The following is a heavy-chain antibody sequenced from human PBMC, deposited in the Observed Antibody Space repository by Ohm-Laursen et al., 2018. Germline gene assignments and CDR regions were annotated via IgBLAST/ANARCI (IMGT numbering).Heavy chain of an antibody. V-gene: IGHV3-43*01. Sequence: GSLRLSCTASGFTFNDHSFHWLRQVPGKGLEWVSYVTWDGGTKYYADSVKGRFTISRDNNDNSVFLQMNSLRPDDSGFYYCTKGGWRFGEFDWFDPWGPGTRVTVSS. CDR3: TKGGWRFGEFDWFDP. J-gene: IGHJ5*02. CDR1: GFTFNDHS. CDR2: VTWDGGTK. D-gene: IGHD3-10*01.